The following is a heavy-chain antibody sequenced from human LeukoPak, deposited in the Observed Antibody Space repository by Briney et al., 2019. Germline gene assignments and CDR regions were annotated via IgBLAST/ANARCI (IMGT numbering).Heavy chain of an antibody. CDR3: ARGARNDFDY. J-gene: IGHJ4*02. CDR1: GGSISNYY. CDR2: IFYSGST. D-gene: IGHD3-16*01. V-gene: IGHV4-59*12. Sequence: SETLSLTCTVSGGSISNYYWNWIRQPPGKRLEWVGYIFYSGSTKYNPSLKSRVTISIDTSKNQFSLKLSSVTAADTAVYYCARGARNDFDYWGQGTLVTVSS.